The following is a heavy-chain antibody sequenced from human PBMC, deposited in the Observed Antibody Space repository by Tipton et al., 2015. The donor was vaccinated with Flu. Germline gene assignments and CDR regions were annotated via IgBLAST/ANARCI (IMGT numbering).Heavy chain of an antibody. V-gene: IGHV4-4*07. J-gene: IGHJ5*02. CDR2: IYTSGST. CDR3: ARGSSYDFWSGYYMGFDP. D-gene: IGHD3-3*01. CDR1: GGSISSYY. Sequence: TLSLTCTVSGGSISSYYWSWIRQPAGKGLEWIGRIYTSGSTNYNPSLKSRVTMSVDTSKNQFSLKLSSVTAADTAVYYCARGSSYDFWSGYYMGFDPWGQGTLVTVSS.